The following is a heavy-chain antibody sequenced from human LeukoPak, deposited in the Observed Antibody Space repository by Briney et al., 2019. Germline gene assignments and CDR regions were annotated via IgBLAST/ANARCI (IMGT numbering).Heavy chain of an antibody. Sequence: GRSLRLSCAASGFTFSSYGMHWVRQAPGKGLEWVAVISYDGSNKYYADSVKGRFTISRDNSKNTLYLQMNSLRAEDTAVYYCAKDLGSGYCSGGSCSNYYYYGMDVWGQGTTVTVSS. V-gene: IGHV3-30*18. D-gene: IGHD2-15*01. CDR3: AKDLGSGYCSGGSCSNYYYYGMDV. CDR1: GFTFSSYG. J-gene: IGHJ6*01. CDR2: ISYDGSNK.